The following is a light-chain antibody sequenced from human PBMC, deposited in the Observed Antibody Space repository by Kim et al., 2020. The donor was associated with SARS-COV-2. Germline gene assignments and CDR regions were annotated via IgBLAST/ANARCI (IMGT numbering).Light chain of an antibody. CDR2: EDT. Sequence: VSPGQTARITCSGDALPKKFAYWYQQKSGQAPVLVIYEDTKRPSGIPKRFSGSTSGTMATLTVSGVQVEDEADYYCYSIDSSRNAVFGGGTQLTVL. CDR3: YSIDSSRNAV. V-gene: IGLV3-10*01. CDR1: ALPKKF. J-gene: IGLJ2*01.